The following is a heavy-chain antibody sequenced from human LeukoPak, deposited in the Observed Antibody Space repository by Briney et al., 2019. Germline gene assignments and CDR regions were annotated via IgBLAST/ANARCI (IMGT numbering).Heavy chain of an antibody. CDR3: AKDHPYSGSFYDAFDI. CDR2: ISWNSGSI. D-gene: IGHD1-26*01. J-gene: IGHJ3*02. Sequence: GGSLRLSCAASGFTFDDYAMHWVRQAPGKGLEGVSGISWNSGSIGYADSVKGRFTISRDNAKNSLYLQMNSLRAEDTAVYYCAKDHPYSGSFYDAFDIWGQGTMVTVPS. V-gene: IGHV3-9*01. CDR1: GFTFDDYA.